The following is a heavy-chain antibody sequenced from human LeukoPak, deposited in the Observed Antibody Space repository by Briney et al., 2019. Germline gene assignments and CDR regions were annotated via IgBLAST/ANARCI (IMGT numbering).Heavy chain of an antibody. CDR3: ARLTDSSGFARNDY. Sequence: VASVKVSCKASGGTFSSYAITWARQAPGQGLEWLGWISGYNGDTKYAQKIEGRVTMTTDASTSTAYLEVRSLRSDDTAMYYCARLTDSSGFARNDYWGQGTLVTVSS. V-gene: IGHV1-18*01. D-gene: IGHD3-22*01. J-gene: IGHJ4*02. CDR2: ISGYNGDT. CDR1: GGTFSSYA.